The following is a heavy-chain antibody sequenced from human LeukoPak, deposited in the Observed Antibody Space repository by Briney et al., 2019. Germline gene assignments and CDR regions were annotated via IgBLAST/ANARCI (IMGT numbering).Heavy chain of an antibody. V-gene: IGHV4-4*07. CDR1: GGSISGDY. J-gene: IGHJ4*02. CDR2: IYTSGST. Sequence: PSETLSLTCTVSGGSISGDYWSWIRQPAGTGLEWIGRIYTSGSTIYNPSLKSRVTMSVDTSKNQFSLRLNSVTPEDTAVYYCASEVPANRVFDYWGQGTLVTVSS. D-gene: IGHD2-2*01. CDR3: ASEVPANRVFDY.